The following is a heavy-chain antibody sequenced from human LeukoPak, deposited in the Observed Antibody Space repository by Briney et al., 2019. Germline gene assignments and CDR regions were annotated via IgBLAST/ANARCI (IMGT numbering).Heavy chain of an antibody. CDR3: ARHAGVRTWQQLPDY. CDR1: GYSFTSYW. Sequence: GESLKISCKGPGYSFTSYWIGWVRQMPGKGLEWMGIIYPGDSDTRYSPSFQGQVTISADKSISTAYLQWSSLKASDTAMYYCARHAGVRTWQQLPDYWGQGTLVTVSS. CDR2: IYPGDSDT. D-gene: IGHD6-13*01. V-gene: IGHV5-51*01. J-gene: IGHJ4*02.